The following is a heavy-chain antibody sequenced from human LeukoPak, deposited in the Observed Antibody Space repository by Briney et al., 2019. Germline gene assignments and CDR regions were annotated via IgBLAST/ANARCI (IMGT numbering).Heavy chain of an antibody. Sequence: GGSLRRSCAASGFTFSSYSMNWVRQAPGKGLEWVSYISSSSSTIYYADSVKGRFTISRDNAKNSLYLQMNSLRAEDTAVYYCARDRSNYDFWSSYYNWGQGTLVTVSS. J-gene: IGHJ4*02. V-gene: IGHV3-48*01. CDR3: ARDRSNYDFWSSYYN. D-gene: IGHD3-3*01. CDR2: ISSSSSTI. CDR1: GFTFSSYS.